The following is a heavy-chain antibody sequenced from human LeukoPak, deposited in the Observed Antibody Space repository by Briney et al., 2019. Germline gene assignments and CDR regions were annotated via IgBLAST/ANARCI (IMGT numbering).Heavy chain of an antibody. D-gene: IGHD3-22*01. CDR1: GGSISSYY. CDR3: ARHRTQRYYYDSSGYLFDY. V-gene: IGHV4-59*01. CDR2: IYYSGST. Sequence: SETLSLTCTVSGGSISSYYWSWIRQPPGKGLEWIGYIYYSGSTNYNPSLKSRVTISVDTSKNQFSLKLSSVTAADTAVYYCARHRTQRYYYDSSGYLFDYWGQGTLVTVSS. J-gene: IGHJ4*02.